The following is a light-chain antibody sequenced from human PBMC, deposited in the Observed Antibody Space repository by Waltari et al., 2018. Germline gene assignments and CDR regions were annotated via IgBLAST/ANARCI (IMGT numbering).Light chain of an antibody. V-gene: IGLV2-8*01. J-gene: IGLJ3*02. CDR3: SSYAGSNNWV. CDR1: SRDVGGNNY. CDR2: EVS. Sequence: QSALTQPPSASGSPGQSVNISSTGTSRDVGGNNYVYWYQLHPGKALNLMLYEVSKRPSGFPDRCSGSKSGNTASLTASGLQADEEADYYCSSYAGSNNWVFGGGTKLTVL.